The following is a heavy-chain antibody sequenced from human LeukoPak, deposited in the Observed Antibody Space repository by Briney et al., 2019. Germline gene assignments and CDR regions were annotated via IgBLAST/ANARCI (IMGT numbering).Heavy chain of an antibody. V-gene: IGHV3-9*01. CDR1: GFIFNNYA. Sequence: GGSLRLSCAGSGFIFNNYAMHWVRQPPGKGLEWVSGISWNSGSIDYADSVKGRFTISRDNAKNSLYLQMNSLRAEDTAVYYCARTDGYSFDYWGQGTLVTVSS. CDR2: ISWNSGSI. D-gene: IGHD5-24*01. J-gene: IGHJ4*02. CDR3: ARTDGYSFDY.